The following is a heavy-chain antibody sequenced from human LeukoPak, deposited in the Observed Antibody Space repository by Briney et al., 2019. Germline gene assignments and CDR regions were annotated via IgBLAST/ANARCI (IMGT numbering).Heavy chain of an antibody. D-gene: IGHD4-17*01. V-gene: IGHV3-23*01. CDR3: ARGSYGDYDY. J-gene: IGHJ4*02. CDR1: GFTFSSYA. Sequence: PGGSLRLSCAGSGFTFSSYAMSWIRQAPEKGLEWVSAIGRGGTTYYPDSAKGRFTISRDNSKNTLFLQMNSLRADDTAVYFCARGSYGDYDYWGQGTLVTVSS. CDR2: IGRGGTT.